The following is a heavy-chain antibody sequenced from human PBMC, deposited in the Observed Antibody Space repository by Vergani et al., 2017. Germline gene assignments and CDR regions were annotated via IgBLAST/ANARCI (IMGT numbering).Heavy chain of an antibody. CDR1: GYNFTSFD. V-gene: IGHV1-8*01. D-gene: IGHD3/OR15-3a*01. CDR3: ARGVLDSKYRHNWFGP. Sequence: QEQLVQSGAEVRKPGVSVKVSCKASGYNFTSFDINWVRLATGQGLEWMGWMNPKSGNTAYAAKFQGRITMTRDSSTDTAYMEMKSLRSEDTAIYFCARGVLDSKYRHNWFGPWGQGTVVTVSS. CDR2: MNPKSGNT. J-gene: IGHJ5*02.